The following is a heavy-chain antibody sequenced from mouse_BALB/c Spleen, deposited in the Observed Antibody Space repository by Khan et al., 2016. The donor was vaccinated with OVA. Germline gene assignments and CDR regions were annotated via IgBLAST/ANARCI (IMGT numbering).Heavy chain of an antibody. CDR1: GYTFTDYV. J-gene: IGHJ4*01. Sequence: QVRLQQSGPELVKPGASVKMSCKASGYTFTDYVISWVKQRTGQGLEWIGEIYPGSGSIYYNEKFKGKATLTADTPSNTAYMQLSSLTSEDSAVFFCAKIFYGNSYAMDYWGQGTSVTVSS. CDR2: IYPGSGSI. V-gene: IGHV1-81*01. D-gene: IGHD2-1*01. CDR3: AKIFYGNSYAMDY.